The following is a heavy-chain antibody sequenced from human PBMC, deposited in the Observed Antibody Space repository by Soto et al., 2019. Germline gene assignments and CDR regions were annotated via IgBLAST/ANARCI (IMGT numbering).Heavy chain of an antibody. D-gene: IGHD3-16*01. CDR3: AAAKLGLEYFDY. V-gene: IGHV1-69*02. CDR1: GGDFSDYS. J-gene: IGHJ4*02. Sequence: QVQLVQSGAEVKKPRSSVKVSCKASGGDFSDYSISWVRQAPGQGLEWLGRIIPIVGRANYAPRFQGRVTMTADKSTSTAYMELSGLRYEDTAVYYGAAAKLGLEYFDYWGQGTLVTVSS. CDR2: IIPIVGRA.